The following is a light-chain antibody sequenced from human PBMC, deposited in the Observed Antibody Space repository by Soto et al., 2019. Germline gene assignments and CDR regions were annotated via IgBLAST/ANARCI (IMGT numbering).Light chain of an antibody. V-gene: IGKV1-39*01. CDR2: ETS. Sequence: DIQMTQSPSSLSASVGDRVTFTCRASQSISGYLNWYQQKPGKPPTLLMYETSTLQSGVPSRFSGSGSGTDFTLTINSLQPEDFATYYCQQSYSTPTFGQGTRLEIK. J-gene: IGKJ5*01. CDR3: QQSYSTPT. CDR1: QSISGY.